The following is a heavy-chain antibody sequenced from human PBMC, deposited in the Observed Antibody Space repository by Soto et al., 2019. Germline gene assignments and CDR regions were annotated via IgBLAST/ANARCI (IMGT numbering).Heavy chain of an antibody. D-gene: IGHD6-13*01. Sequence: SVKVSCKASGGTFSSYAISWVRQAPGQGLEWMGGIIPIFGTANYAQKFQGRVTITADESTSTAYMELSSLRSEDTAVYYCASKKGGGSWYFDYWGQGTLVTVSS. J-gene: IGHJ4*02. CDR2: IIPIFGTA. CDR1: GGTFSSYA. V-gene: IGHV1-69*13. CDR3: ASKKGGGSWYFDY.